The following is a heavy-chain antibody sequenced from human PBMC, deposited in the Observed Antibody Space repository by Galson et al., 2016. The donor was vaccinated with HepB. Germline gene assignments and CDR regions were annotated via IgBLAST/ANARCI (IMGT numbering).Heavy chain of an antibody. V-gene: IGHV3-23*01. D-gene: IGHD3-22*01. CDR3: ARDPASFYYDSRFHPHDY. CDR1: GFTFRSHA. J-gene: IGHJ4*02. Sequence: LRLSCAASGFTFRSHAMSWVRQAPGRGLEWVSSITAGSTSTFYADSVKGRFTMSRDNSKNTLYLQMNSLGAEDTAIYYCARDPASFYYDSRFHPHDYWGQGTLVTVSS. CDR2: ITAGSTST.